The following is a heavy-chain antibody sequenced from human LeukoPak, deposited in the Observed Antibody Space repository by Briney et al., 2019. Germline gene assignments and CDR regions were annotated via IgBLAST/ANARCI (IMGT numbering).Heavy chain of an antibody. J-gene: IGHJ5*01. CDR3: ARLSSTIVVVPAAILRYNWFDS. CDR2: IDHSGST. V-gene: IGHV4-34*01. Sequence: SETLSLTCAVYGESFSGYYWSWIRQPPGKGLEWIEEIDHSGSTNYNPSLKSRVTISVDTSKNQFSLKLSSVTAADTAVYYCARLSSTIVVVPAAILRYNWFDSWGQGTLVTVSS. D-gene: IGHD2-2*02. CDR1: GESFSGYY.